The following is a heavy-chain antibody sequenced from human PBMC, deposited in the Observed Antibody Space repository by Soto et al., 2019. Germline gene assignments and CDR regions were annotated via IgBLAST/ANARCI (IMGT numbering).Heavy chain of an antibody. Sequence: PSETLSLTCTVSGGSISSYYWSWIRQPPGKGLEWIGYIYYSGSTNYNPSLKSRVTISVDTSKNQFSLKLSSVTAADMAVYYCARNIAAAGWYYFDYWGQGTLVTVSS. CDR3: ARNIAAAGWYYFDY. J-gene: IGHJ4*02. V-gene: IGHV4-59*01. D-gene: IGHD6-13*01. CDR2: IYYSGST. CDR1: GGSISSYY.